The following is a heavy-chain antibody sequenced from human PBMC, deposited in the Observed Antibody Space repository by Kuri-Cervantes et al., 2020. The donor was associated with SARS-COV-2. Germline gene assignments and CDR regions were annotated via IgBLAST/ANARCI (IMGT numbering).Heavy chain of an antibody. CDR3: AVPVVPAAIFENWFDP. D-gene: IGHD2-2*01. J-gene: IGHJ5*02. V-gene: IGHV3-30*03. Sequence: GESLKISCTASGFAFINYGMNWARQAPGKGLVWVAVISYDGYNKYYADSVKGRFTIARDNSKNTIYLQMNNLRPEDTAVYYCAVPVVPAAIFENWFDPWGQGTLVTVSS. CDR2: ISYDGYNK. CDR1: GFAFINYG.